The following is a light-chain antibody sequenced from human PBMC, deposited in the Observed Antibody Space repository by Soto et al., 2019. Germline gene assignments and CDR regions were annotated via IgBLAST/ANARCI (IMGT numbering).Light chain of an antibody. V-gene: IGKV4-1*01. CDR3: QQYYSTPSIT. CDR1: QSVLYSSNNKNY. J-gene: IGKJ5*01. Sequence: DIVMTQSPDSLAVSLGERATINCKSSQSVLYSSNNKNYLAWYQQKPGQPPKLLIYWASTRESGVPDRFSGSGSGTDFSLTISSLQAEDGAVYCCQQYYSTPSITFGQGTRLRLN. CDR2: WAS.